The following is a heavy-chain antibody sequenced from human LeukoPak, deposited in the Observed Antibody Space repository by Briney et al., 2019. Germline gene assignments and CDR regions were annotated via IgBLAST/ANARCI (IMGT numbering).Heavy chain of an antibody. CDR1: VGTFSSDA. J-gene: IGHJ6*02. CDR3: ARGSLDYLGYYYYGMDV. V-gene: IGHV1-69*04. D-gene: IGHD4-11*01. CDR2: SIPILGIA. Sequence: ASVKVSCKASVGTFSSDAICWVRHAPGQGLEWMGRSIPILGIANYAQKCQGRVTTTADKSTSTAYMEMSSLRSEETAVYYCARGSLDYLGYYYYGMDVWGQGTTVTVSS.